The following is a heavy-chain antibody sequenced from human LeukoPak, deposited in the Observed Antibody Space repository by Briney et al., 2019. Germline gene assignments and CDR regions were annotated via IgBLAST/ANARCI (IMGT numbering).Heavy chain of an antibody. CDR1: GFTFSSYA. CDR3: AKGYSGYDFSFDY. J-gene: IGHJ4*02. CDR2: ISGSGGST. Sequence: GGSLRLSCAASGFTFSSYAMSWVRQAPGKGLEWVSAISGSGGSTYYADSVKGRFAISRDNSKNTLYLQMNSLGAEDTAVYYCAKGYSGYDFSFDYWGQGTLVTVSS. V-gene: IGHV3-23*01. D-gene: IGHD5-12*01.